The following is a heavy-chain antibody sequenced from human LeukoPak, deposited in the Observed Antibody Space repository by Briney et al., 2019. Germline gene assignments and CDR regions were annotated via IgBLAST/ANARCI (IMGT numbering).Heavy chain of an antibody. V-gene: IGHV1-2*06. D-gene: IGHD2-2*01. CDR3: ARDYCSSTSCLFDY. J-gene: IGHJ4*02. CDR1: GYTFTGYH. CDR2: INPNSGDT. Sequence: ASVKVSCKASGYTFTGYHMHWVRQAPGQGLEWMGRINPNSGDTNYAQKFQGRITMTRDTSISTAYMELSRLRSDDTAVYYCARDYCSSTSCLFDYWGQGTLVTVSS.